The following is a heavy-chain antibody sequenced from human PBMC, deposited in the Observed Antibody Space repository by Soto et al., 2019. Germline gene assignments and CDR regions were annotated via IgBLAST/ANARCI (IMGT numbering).Heavy chain of an antibody. CDR1: GYTFTSYG. CDR2: ISAYNGNT. V-gene: IGHV1-18*01. CDR3: ARGRGGGYCSGGSCPRGNRYYYYGMDV. D-gene: IGHD2-15*01. Sequence: ASVKVSCKASGYTFTSYGISWVRQAPGQGLEWMGWISAYNGNTNYAQKLQGRVTMTTDTSTSTAYMELRSLRSDDTAVYYCARGRGGGYCSGGSCPRGNRYYYYGMDVWGQGTTVTVSS. J-gene: IGHJ6*02.